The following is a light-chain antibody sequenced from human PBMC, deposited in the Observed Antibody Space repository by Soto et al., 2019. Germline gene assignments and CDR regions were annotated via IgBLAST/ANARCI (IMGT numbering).Light chain of an antibody. Sequence: AIRMTQSPSSFSSSTGDRVTITFRASQGISSYLAWYQQKPGKAPKLLIYAASTLQSGVPSRFSGSGSGTDFTLTISCLQSEDFATYYCQQYYSYLITFGQGTRLGI. J-gene: IGKJ5*01. CDR3: QQYYSYLIT. CDR2: AAS. V-gene: IGKV1-8*01. CDR1: QGISSY.